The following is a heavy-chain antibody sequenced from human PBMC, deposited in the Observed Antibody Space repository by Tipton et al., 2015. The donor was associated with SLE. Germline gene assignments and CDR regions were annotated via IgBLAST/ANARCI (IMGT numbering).Heavy chain of an antibody. Sequence: TLSLTCTVSGASISSYYWSWIRQPPGKGLEWIGYIYYSGSTNYNPSLKSRVTISVDTSKNQFSLKLSSVTAADTAVYYCARGGGIAARHYYYYYMDVWGKGTTVTISS. CDR3: ARGGGIAARHYYYYYMDV. D-gene: IGHD6-6*01. V-gene: IGHV4-59*01. J-gene: IGHJ6*03. CDR1: GASISSYY. CDR2: IYYSGST.